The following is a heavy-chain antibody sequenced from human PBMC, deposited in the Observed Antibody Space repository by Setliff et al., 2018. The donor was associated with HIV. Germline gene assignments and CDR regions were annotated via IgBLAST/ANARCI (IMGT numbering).Heavy chain of an antibody. J-gene: IGHJ6*03. Sequence: SETLSLTCAVYGGSFSEYYWSWIRQSPGKGLEWIGEINHSGSTHYNPPLKSRATISVDTSKNQFSLRLNSVTAADTAVYYCARGATLLPGYSDRWEYFDTDVWGKGTTVTVSS. CDR1: GGSFSEYY. CDR3: ARGATLLPGYSDRWEYFDTDV. D-gene: IGHD5-12*01. CDR2: INHSGST. V-gene: IGHV4-34*01.